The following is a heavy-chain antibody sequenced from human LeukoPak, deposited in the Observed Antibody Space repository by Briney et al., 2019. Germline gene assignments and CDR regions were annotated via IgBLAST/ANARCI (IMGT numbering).Heavy chain of an antibody. V-gene: IGHV4-39*01. D-gene: IGHD6-13*01. CDR1: GGSISSNSYY. CDR2: IYYSGST. CDR3: ASHSSSWANFHY. Sequence: PSETLSLTCAVSGGSISSNSYYWGWIRQPPGKGLEWIGSIYYSGSTYYNPSLKSRVTISVDTSKNQFSLKLSSVTAADTAVYYCASHSSSWANFHYWGQGTLVTVSS. J-gene: IGHJ4*02.